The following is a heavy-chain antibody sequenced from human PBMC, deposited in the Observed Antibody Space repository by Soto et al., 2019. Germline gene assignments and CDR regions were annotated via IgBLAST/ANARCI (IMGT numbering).Heavy chain of an antibody. J-gene: IGHJ4*02. CDR2: IYYSGNT. Sequence: SETLSLTCTFSCGSIMYYYWGWIRQPPGKGLEWIGSIYYSGNTHYNPSLKSRVTISVDTSMNQFSLNLDSVTAVDSAVYYCVRGGYVHAFDYWGQGALVTVSS. D-gene: IGHD5-12*01. V-gene: IGHV4-59*01. CDR3: VRGGYVHAFDY. CDR1: CGSIMYYY.